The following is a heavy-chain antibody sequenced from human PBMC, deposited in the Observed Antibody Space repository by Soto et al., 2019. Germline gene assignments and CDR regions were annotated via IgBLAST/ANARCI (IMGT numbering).Heavy chain of an antibody. CDR2: IWYDGSNK. CDR3: AREGGYCSGGSCYEYIIDY. D-gene: IGHD2-15*01. V-gene: IGHV3-33*01. Sequence: GGSLRLSCAASGFTFSSYGMHWVRQAPGKGLEWVAVIWYDGSNKYYADSVKGRFTISRDNSKNTLYMQMNSLRAEDTAVYYCAREGGYCSGGSCYEYIIDYWGQGTLVTVSS. J-gene: IGHJ4*02. CDR1: GFTFSSYG.